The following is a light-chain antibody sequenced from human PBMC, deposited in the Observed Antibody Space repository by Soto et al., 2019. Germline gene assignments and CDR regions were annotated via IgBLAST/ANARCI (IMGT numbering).Light chain of an antibody. CDR3: LLSYNAARV. CDR2: DTS. J-gene: IGLJ2*01. V-gene: IGLV7-46*01. CDR1: TGAVTSNHH. Sequence: QAVVTQEPSLTVSPGGTVTLTCGSSTGAVTSNHHPYWFQQKAGQAPRTLIYDTSNKHSWTPARFSGSLLGDKAALTLSGAXPXXXAQYYCLLSYNAARVFGGGTKLTV.